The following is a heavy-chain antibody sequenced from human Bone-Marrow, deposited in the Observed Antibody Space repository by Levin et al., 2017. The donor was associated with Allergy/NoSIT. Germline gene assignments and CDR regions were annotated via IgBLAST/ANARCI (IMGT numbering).Heavy chain of an antibody. Sequence: ASVKVSCKASGGTFSSYAISWVRQAPGQGLEWMGGIIPIFGTANYAQKFQGRVTITADESTSTAYMELSSLRSEDTAVYYCARGLDIVVVPAAIFNYYYYGMDVWGQGTTVTVSS. CDR3: ARGLDIVVVPAAIFNYYYYGMDV. J-gene: IGHJ6*02. CDR2: IIPIFGTA. V-gene: IGHV1-69*13. D-gene: IGHD2-2*02. CDR1: GGTFSSYA.